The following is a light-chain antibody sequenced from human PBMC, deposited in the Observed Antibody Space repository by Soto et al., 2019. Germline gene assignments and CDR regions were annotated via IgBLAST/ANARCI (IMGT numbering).Light chain of an antibody. J-gene: IGLJ1*01. CDR3: AAWDDSLNGYV. CDR2: YDD. CDR1: SSXIGNNA. Sequence: QSVVTQSPSVSEAPRQRVTISCSGSSSXIGNNAVNWYQQLPGKAPKLLIYYDDLLPSGVSDRFSASKSGISASLAISGLQSEDEADYYCAAWDDSLNGYVFGTGTKLTVL. V-gene: IGLV1-36*01.